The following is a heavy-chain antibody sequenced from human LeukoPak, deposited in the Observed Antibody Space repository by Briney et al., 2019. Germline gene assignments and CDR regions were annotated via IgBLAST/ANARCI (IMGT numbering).Heavy chain of an antibody. V-gene: IGHV4-38-2*01. J-gene: IGHJ4*02. CDR2: MYHSGRG. CDR1: GYYIGSGLF. Sequence: SETLSLTCDVSGYYIGSGLFWAWIRQSPVKGLEWIGTMYHSGRGYYKPSLNSRVTISMDTSSNQFSLRVNSVTAADTAFYYCATESSGTFIYWGQGTLVTVSS. CDR3: ATESSGTFIY. D-gene: IGHD1-26*01.